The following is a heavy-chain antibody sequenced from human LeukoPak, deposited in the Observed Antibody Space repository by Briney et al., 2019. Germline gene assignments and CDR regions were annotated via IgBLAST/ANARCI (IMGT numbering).Heavy chain of an antibody. CDR3: AKGVVDYYDSSGYYPSDL. CDR2: ISGSGLTP. J-gene: IGHJ5*02. D-gene: IGHD3-22*01. CDR1: GFTFSSYA. V-gene: IGHV3-23*01. Sequence: PGGSLRLSCVGSGFTFSSYAMTWVRQAPGQGLKWASAISGSGLTPYYADSVKGRFAISRDNSNSTLSLQMNSLRAEDTAIYYCAKGVVDYYDSSGYYPSDLWGQGTLVTVSS.